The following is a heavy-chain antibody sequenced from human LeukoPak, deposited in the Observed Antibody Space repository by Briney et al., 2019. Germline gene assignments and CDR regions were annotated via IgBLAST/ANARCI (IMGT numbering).Heavy chain of an antibody. CDR2: ISTMSTYT. CDR3: ARARGYYYDSSAPTHFDY. CDR1: GFTFSTYF. J-gene: IGHJ4*02. V-gene: IGHV3-21*01. D-gene: IGHD3-22*01. Sequence: PGGSLRLSCAASGFTFSTYFMNWVRQAPGKGLEWVSSISTMSTYTHYADSVKGRFTISRDNAKNSLYLQMNSLRAEDTAVYYCARARGYYYDSSAPTHFDYWGQGTLVTVSS.